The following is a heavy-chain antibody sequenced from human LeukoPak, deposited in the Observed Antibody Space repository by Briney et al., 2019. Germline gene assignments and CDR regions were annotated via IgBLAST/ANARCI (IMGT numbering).Heavy chain of an antibody. CDR1: DGSITNYD. Sequence: SETLSLTCTVSDGSITNYDWSWVRQPPGKGLEFIGHVHYSGTANYNPSLRSRVTISIDTSKKHFFLKLKSVTAADTAVYYCARDLITQERSGAFDIWGQGTMVTVSS. CDR3: ARDLITQERSGAFDI. CDR2: VHYSGTA. V-gene: IGHV4-59*01. J-gene: IGHJ3*02. D-gene: IGHD1-1*01.